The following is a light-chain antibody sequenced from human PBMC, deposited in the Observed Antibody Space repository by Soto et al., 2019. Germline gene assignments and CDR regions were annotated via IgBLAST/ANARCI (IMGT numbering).Light chain of an antibody. J-gene: IGKJ5*01. Sequence: DIQMTQSPSSLSASVGDRVTITCRASQSIVKHLNWYQQKPGKAPKFLIYSVSSLQRGVPSRFSGSRSGTDFTLTINSLQPEDFATYYCQQGYTSSITFGQGTRLEIK. CDR2: SVS. CDR1: QSIVKH. V-gene: IGKV1-39*01. CDR3: QQGYTSSIT.